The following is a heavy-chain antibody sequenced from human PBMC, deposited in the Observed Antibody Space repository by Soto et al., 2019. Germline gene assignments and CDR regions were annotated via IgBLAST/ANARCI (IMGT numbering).Heavy chain of an antibody. CDR2: TYYRSKWYN. D-gene: IGHD4-17*01. J-gene: IGHJ6*02. CDR1: GDSVSSNSAA. Sequence: SQTLSLTCAISGDSVSSNSAAWNWIRQSPSRGLEWLGRTYYRSKWYNDYAVSVKSRITINPDTSKNQFSLQLNSVTPEDTAVYYCARLXTVTTRILDYYYYGMDVWGQGTTVTVSS. V-gene: IGHV6-1*01. CDR3: ARLXTVTTRILDYYYYGMDV.